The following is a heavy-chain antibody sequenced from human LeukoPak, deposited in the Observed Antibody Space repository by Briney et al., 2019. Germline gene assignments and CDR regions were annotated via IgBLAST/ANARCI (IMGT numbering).Heavy chain of an antibody. CDR3: ARGRTLYGSGSYTDY. J-gene: IGHJ4*02. Sequence: SETLSLTCAVYGGSFSGYYWSWIRQPPGKGLEWIGEINHSGSTNYNPSLKSRVTISVDTSKNQFSLKLSSVTAADTAVYYCARGRTLYGSGSYTDYWGQGTLATVSS. D-gene: IGHD3-10*01. V-gene: IGHV4-34*01. CDR2: INHSGST. CDR1: GGSFSGYY.